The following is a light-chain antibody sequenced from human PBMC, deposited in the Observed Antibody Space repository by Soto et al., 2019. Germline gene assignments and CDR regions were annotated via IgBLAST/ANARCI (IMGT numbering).Light chain of an antibody. CDR2: EVS. J-gene: IGLJ2*01. V-gene: IGLV2-14*01. CDR3: ASYTSSSTSVI. CDR1: SSDVGGYKY. Sequence: QSVLTQPASVSGSPGQSITISCTGTSSDVGGYKYVSWYQQHPDKAPKLIIFEVSNRPSGISSRFSGSKSGNTASLTISGLQAEDEDDYSCASYTSSSTSVIFGRGTKVTVL.